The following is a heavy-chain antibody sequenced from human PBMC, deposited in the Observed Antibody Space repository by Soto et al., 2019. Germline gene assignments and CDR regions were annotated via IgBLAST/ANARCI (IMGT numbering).Heavy chain of an antibody. CDR2: INHSGST. J-gene: IGHJ4*02. CDR3: ARASYCSGGSCYSREPFFDY. Sequence: SETLSLTCAVYGGSFSGYYWSWIRQPPGKGLEWIGEINHSGSTNYNPSLKSRVTISVDTSKNQFSLKLSSVTAADTAVYYCARASYCSGGSCYSREPFFDYWGQGTLVTVSS. V-gene: IGHV4-34*01. CDR1: GGSFSGYY. D-gene: IGHD2-15*01.